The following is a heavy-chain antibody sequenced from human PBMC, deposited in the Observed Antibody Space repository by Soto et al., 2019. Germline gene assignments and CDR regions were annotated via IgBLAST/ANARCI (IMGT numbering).Heavy chain of an antibody. J-gene: IGHJ4*02. D-gene: IGHD2-15*01. CDR3: ARDRCSGGSCYPDY. V-gene: IGHV3-64*01. CDR2: ISSNGGST. CDR1: GFTFSSYA. Sequence: GGSLRLSCAASGFTFSSYAMHWVRQAPGKGLEYVSAISSNGGSTYYANSVKGRFTISRDNSKNTLYLQMGSLRAEDMAVYYCARDRCSGGSCYPDYWGQGT.